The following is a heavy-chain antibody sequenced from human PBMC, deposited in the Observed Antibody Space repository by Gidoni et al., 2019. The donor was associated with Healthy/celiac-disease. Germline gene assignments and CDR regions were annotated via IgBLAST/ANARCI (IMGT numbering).Heavy chain of an antibody. CDR2: ISSNGGST. CDR3: ARDGGGGYSFDY. D-gene: IGHD1-26*01. Sequence: VQLVASGGGLVQLGGSLRLPCAASGFTFSSYAMDWVRQAPGKGLEYVSAISSNGGSTYYANSVKGRFTISRNNSKNTLYLQMGSLRAEDMAVYYCARDGGGGYSFDYWGQGTLVTVSS. J-gene: IGHJ4*02. CDR1: GFTFSSYA. V-gene: IGHV3-64*01.